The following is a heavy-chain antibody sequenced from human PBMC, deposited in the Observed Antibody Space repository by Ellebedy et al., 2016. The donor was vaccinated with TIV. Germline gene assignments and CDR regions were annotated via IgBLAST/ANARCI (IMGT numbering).Heavy chain of an antibody. D-gene: IGHD3-22*01. J-gene: IGHJ4*02. CDR1: GGSISSGGYY. V-gene: IGHV4-31*03. Sequence: SETLSLTCTVSGGSISSGGYYWSWIRQHPGKGLEWIGYIYYSGSTYYNPSLKSRVTISVDTSKNQFSLKLSSVTAADTAVYYCARTLRDYYGYYSDYWGQGTLVTVSS. CDR3: ARTLRDYYGYYSDY. CDR2: IYYSGST.